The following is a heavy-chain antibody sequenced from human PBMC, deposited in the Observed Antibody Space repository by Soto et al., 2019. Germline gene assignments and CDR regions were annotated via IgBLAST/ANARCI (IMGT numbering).Heavy chain of an antibody. CDR1: GGSFSSYS. J-gene: IGHJ6*02. Sequence: SETLSLTCPVSGGSFSSYSWSWIRQPPGQGLEWIGYIYDSGSTQYNPSLKSRVTISVDTSKNQFSLKLSSVIAADSAVYYCAINADVWGQGTTVTVSS. CDR2: IYDSGST. CDR3: AINADV. V-gene: IGHV4-59*08.